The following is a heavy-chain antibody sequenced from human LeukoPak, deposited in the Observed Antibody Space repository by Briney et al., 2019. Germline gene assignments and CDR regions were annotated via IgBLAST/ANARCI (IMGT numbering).Heavy chain of an antibody. CDR3: AKNRRYGSGPLDY. V-gene: IGHV4-39*07. D-gene: IGHD3-10*01. J-gene: IGHJ4*02. Sequence: PSETLSLTCTVSGDSISTASYYWGWIRQPPGKGLAWIGIISYSGITHYSPSLKSRVTVSVDKSKNQFSLKLSSATAEDTAVYYCAKNRRYGSGPLDYWGQGTLVPVSS. CDR1: GDSISTASYY. CDR2: ISYSGIT.